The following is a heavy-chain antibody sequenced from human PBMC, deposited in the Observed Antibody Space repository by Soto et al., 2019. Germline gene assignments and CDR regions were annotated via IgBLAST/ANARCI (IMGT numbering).Heavy chain of an antibody. V-gene: IGHV1-3*01. Sequence: QVQLVQSGAEVKKPGASVKVSCKASGYTFTSYAMHWVRQAPGQRLEWMGWINAGNGNTKYSQKFQGRVTITRDTTASTAYMVMSSLRSEDTAVYYCARGMAVPVDPDSCGQGTLVTVAS. CDR2: INAGNGNT. CDR1: GYTFTSYA. J-gene: IGHJ4*02. CDR3: ARGMAVPVDPDS. D-gene: IGHD2-15*01.